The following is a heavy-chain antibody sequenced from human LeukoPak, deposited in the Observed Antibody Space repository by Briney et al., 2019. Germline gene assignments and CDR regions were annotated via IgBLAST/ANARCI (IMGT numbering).Heavy chain of an antibody. V-gene: IGHV4-31*03. D-gene: IGHD2-15*01. CDR2: IYYSGST. Sequence: SQTLSLTCTVSVGSISSGGYYLSWIRQHPGEGLEWIGYIYYSGSTYYNPSLKSRVTISVDTSKNQFSLKLSSVTAADTAVYYCAKQGGGYCSGGSCYWNWFDPWGQGTLVTVSS. J-gene: IGHJ5*02. CDR3: AKQGGGYCSGGSCYWNWFDP. CDR1: VGSISSGGYY.